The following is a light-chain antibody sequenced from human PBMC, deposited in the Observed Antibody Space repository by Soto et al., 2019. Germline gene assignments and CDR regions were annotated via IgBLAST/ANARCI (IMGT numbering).Light chain of an antibody. CDR2: GAS. J-gene: IGKJ5*01. CDR1: QSVSNNY. V-gene: IGKV3-20*01. Sequence: EIVLTQSPGTLSLSPGERATLSCRASQSVSNNYLAWYQQKPGQAPRLLIYGASNRATGIPDRFSGSGSGTDFTITISRLEPEDFAAYHCQQLYTLPFTFGQGTRLEIK. CDR3: QQLYTLPFT.